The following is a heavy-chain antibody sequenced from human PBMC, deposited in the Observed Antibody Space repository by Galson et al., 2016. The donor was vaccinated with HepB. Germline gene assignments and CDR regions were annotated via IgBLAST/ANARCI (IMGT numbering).Heavy chain of an antibody. D-gene: IGHD4-11*01. Sequence: SETLSLTCSVSGDSIGNYYWSWSRQPPGKGLEWIGYVYRSGSANYNPSLKSRVTISIDTSKNQFSLNVNSMTAADTAVYYCARYLYSSPQWGQGILVTVSS. CDR2: VYRSGSA. V-gene: IGHV4-59*01. CDR1: GDSIGNYY. CDR3: ARYLYSSPQ. J-gene: IGHJ4*02.